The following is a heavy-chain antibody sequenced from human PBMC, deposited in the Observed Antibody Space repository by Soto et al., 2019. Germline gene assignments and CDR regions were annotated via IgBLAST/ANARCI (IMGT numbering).Heavy chain of an antibody. V-gene: IGHV5-51*01. CDR3: ARHCSGGSCYSRWGYYYYGMDV. D-gene: IGHD2-15*01. J-gene: IGHJ6*02. CDR2: IYPGDSDT. Sequence: GESLKISCKGSGYSFTSYWIGWVRQMPRKGLEWMGIIYPGDSDTRYSPSFQGQVTISADKSISTAYLQWSSLKASDTAMYYCARHCSGGSCYSRWGYYYYGMDVWGQGTTVTVSS. CDR1: GYSFTSYW.